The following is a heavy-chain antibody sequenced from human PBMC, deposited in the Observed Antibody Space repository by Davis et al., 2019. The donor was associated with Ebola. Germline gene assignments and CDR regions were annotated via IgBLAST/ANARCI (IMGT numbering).Heavy chain of an antibody. D-gene: IGHD3-9*01. CDR3: TRDLSMRRYFDWLSEVDAFDI. V-gene: IGHV3-49*03. CDR2: IRSKAYGGTT. J-gene: IGHJ3*02. Sequence: PGGSLRLSCTASGFTFGDYAMSWFRQAPGKGLEWVGFIRSKAYGGTTEYAASVKGRFTISRDDSKSIAYLQMNSLKTEDTAVYYCTRDLSMRRYFDWLSEVDAFDIWGQGTMVTVSS. CDR1: GFTFGDYA.